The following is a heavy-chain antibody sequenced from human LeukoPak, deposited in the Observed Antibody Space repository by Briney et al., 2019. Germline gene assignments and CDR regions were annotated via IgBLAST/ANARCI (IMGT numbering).Heavy chain of an antibody. CDR2: IYHSGST. CDR3: ARVGYYGSGSVDY. D-gene: IGHD3-10*01. Sequence: SGTLSLTCAVSGGSISSSNWWSWVRQPPGKGLEWIGEIYHSGSTNYNPSLKSRVTISVDTSKNQFSLKLSSVTAADTAVYYCARVGYYGSGSVDYWGQGTLVTVSS. V-gene: IGHV4-4*02. J-gene: IGHJ4*02. CDR1: GGSISSSNW.